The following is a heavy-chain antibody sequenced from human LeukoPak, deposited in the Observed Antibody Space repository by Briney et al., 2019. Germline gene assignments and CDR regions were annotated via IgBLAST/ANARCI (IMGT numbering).Heavy chain of an antibody. CDR3: VAARADFDY. V-gene: IGHV3-48*01. D-gene: IGHD2-15*01. CDR1: GFTFSSYS. CDR2: ISSSSSTI. Sequence: AGGSLRLSCAASGFTFSSYSMNWVRQAPGKGLEWVSYISSSSSTIYYADSVKGRFTISRDNAKNSLYLQMNSLRAEDTAVYYCVAARADFDYWGQGTLVTVSS. J-gene: IGHJ4*02.